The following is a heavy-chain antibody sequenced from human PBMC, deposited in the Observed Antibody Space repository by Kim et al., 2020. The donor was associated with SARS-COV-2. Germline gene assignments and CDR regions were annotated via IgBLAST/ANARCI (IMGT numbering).Heavy chain of an antibody. CDR2: ITHSGST. CDR3: SRYHDSSGYYDY. Sequence: SETLSLTCAVYGESFSGHYWNWIRQPPGKGLEWIGEITHSGSTNYNPSLKSRVTILVDTSKNQFSLKLTSVTAADTAVYYCSRYHDSSGYYDYWGQGT. J-gene: IGHJ4*02. V-gene: IGHV4-34*01. D-gene: IGHD3-22*01. CDR1: GESFSGHY.